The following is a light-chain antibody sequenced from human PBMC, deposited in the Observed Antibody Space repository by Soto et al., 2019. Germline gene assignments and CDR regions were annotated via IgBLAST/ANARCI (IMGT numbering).Light chain of an antibody. CDR1: SGSVGSNF. V-gene: IGLV6-57*04. CDR3: QSYDSNSVI. CDR2: EDD. J-gene: IGLJ2*01. Sequence: NFMLTQPHSVSGSPGKTITISCTRNSGSVGSNFVQWFQQRPGSAPTIVIYEDDQRSSGVPDRYSASIDRSSNSASLTISGLGTEDEADYYCQSYDSNSVIFGGGTKLTVL.